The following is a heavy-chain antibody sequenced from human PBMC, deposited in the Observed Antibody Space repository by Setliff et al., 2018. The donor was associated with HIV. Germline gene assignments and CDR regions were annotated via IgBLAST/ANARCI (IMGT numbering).Heavy chain of an antibody. V-gene: IGHV4-61*02. CDR2: ISTNGRT. CDR1: GGSISSGHYF. D-gene: IGHD5-18*01. J-gene: IGHJ5*02. CDR3: ARRGKTENSYVLNWFDP. Sequence: SCSVSGGSISSGHYFWSWIRQPAGKGLEWIGRISTNGRTTYNPSLRSRVTISLDTSKTQFSLSLTSVTAADTAMYYCARRGKTENSYVLNWFDPWGQGSLVTVSS.